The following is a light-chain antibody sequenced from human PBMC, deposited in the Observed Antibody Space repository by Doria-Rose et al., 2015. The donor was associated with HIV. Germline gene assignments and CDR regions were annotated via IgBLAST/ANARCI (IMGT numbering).Light chain of an antibody. CDR2: EVT. CDR1: NSDVGGYNY. Sequence: LIQPASVSASPGQSITISCAGTNSDVGGYNYVAWYQQHPGKAPKLMIYEVTNRPSGVSSRFSGSKSGNTASLTISGLQAEDEAHYYCSSYTFSSTVVFGGGTKLTVL. J-gene: IGLJ2*01. CDR3: SSYTFSSTVV. V-gene: IGLV2-14*01.